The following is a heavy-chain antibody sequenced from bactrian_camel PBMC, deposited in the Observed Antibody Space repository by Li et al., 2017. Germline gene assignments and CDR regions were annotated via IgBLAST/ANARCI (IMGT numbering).Heavy chain of an antibody. CDR2: IDTGGDST. CDR3: AARRRVRGVGTWWAWYAYNN. J-gene: IGHJ4*01. D-gene: IGHD7*01. Sequence: QLVESGGGSVQAGGSLRISCAASVYTYGTNYMAWFRQAPGKEREGVACIDTGGDSTYYADSVKGRYTISQDNAANTVYLQMNGLKPEDTAMYYCAARRRVRGVGTWWAWYAYNNWGQGTQVTVS. V-gene: IGHV3S28*01. CDR1: VYTYGTNY.